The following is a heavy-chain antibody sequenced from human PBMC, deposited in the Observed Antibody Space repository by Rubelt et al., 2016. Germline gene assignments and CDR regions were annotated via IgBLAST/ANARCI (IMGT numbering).Heavy chain of an antibody. CDR3: ARAYSSGWYYLDY. CDR2: TYYSGST. V-gene: IGHV4-61*08. J-gene: IGHJ4*02. CDR1: GGSISSGAYY. Sequence: QVQLQESGPGLVKPSQTLSLTCTVSGGSISSGAYYWSWIRQHPGKGLEWIGYTYYSGSTNYSPSLKSRVTISVDTSKDQFALEVSSVTAADTAVYYCARAYSSGWYYLDYWGQGTLVTVSS. D-gene: IGHD6-19*01.